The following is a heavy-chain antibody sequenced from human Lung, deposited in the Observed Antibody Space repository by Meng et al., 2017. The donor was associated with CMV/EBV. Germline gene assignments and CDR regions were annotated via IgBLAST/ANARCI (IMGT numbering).Heavy chain of an antibody. CDR1: GATFSSYA. CDR2: IIPILAIT. V-gene: IGHV1-69*04. J-gene: IGHJ5*01. Sequence: SVXVSCKASGATFSSYAITWVRQAPGQGLEWMGTIIPILAITKYAQKFQGRVTITADKTSSTVYMELSSLRSDDTAVYYCGRYTDIVSVIAATRDYWFDSWGQGTLVTVSS. D-gene: IGHD2-15*01. CDR3: GRYTDIVSVIAATRDYWFDS.